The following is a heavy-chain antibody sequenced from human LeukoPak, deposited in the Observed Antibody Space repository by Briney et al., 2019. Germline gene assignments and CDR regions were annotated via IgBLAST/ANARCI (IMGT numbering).Heavy chain of an antibody. D-gene: IGHD3-10*01. V-gene: IGHV4-39*01. CDR2: IYYSGST. J-gene: IGHJ6*03. CDR3: ASVRRGFGESSKYYSYYYMDV. Sequence: SETLSLTCTVSGGSISSSSYYWGWIRQPPGKGLEWIGGIYYSGSTYYNPSLKSRVTISVDTSKNQFSLKLSSVTAADTAVYYCASVRRGFGESSKYYSYYYMDVWGNGTTVTISS. CDR1: GGSISSSSYY.